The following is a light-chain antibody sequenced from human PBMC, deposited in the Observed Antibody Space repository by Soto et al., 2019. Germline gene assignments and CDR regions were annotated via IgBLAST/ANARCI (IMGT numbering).Light chain of an antibody. CDR2: LGS. Sequence: DIVMTQSPLSLPVTPGEPASTSCRSSQSLLHSNGYDSLDWYLEKPGQSPQLLIYLGSNRASGVPDMFSGSGSGTDFTLKITRVAAQDVGIYYCMQGLQTPELTFGGGTKVEIK. J-gene: IGKJ4*01. CDR1: QSLLHSNGYDS. CDR3: MQGLQTPELT. V-gene: IGKV2-28*01.